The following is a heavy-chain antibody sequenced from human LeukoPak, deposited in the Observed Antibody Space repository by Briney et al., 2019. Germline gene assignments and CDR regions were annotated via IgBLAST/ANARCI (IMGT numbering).Heavy chain of an antibody. CDR3: ASSGYSSGWSNFDY. CDR1: GYTFTGYY. CDR2: INPNSGGT. J-gene: IGHJ4*02. V-gene: IGHV1-2*02. D-gene: IGHD6-19*01. Sequence: ASVKVSCKASGYTFTGYYMHWVRQAPGQGLEWMGWINPNSGGTNYAQKFQGRVTMTRDTSISTACMELSRLRSDDTAVYYCASSGYSSGWSNFDYRGQGTLVTVSS.